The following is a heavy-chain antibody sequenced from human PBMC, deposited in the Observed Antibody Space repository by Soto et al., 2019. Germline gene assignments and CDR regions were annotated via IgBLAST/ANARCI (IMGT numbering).Heavy chain of an antibody. J-gene: IGHJ4*02. CDR2: ISPYNGNTNYGNT. Sequence: QVQLVQSGAEVKKPGASVKVSCKASGYTFTSYAISWVRQAPGQGLEWMGWISPYNGNTNYGNTNYAQKRQGRVAMTTDTSTTTAYMELRSLRSDDTAVYYCGRGTDVDYWGQGTLVTVSS. V-gene: IGHV1-18*01. CDR3: GRGTDVDY. CDR1: GYTFTSYA.